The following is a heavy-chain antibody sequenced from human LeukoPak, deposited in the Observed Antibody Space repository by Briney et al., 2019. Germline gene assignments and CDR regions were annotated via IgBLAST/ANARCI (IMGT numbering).Heavy chain of an antibody. Sequence: PGGSLRLSCAASGFTFDDYAMHWVRQAPGKGLEWVSSINWNSVYILYADSVKGRFTISRDNAKNSLYLQMNSLRAEDTAVYYCARHSAEFDYWGQGTLVTVSS. J-gene: IGHJ4*02. CDR1: GFTFDDYA. CDR3: ARHSAEFDY. V-gene: IGHV3-9*01. CDR2: INWNSVYI.